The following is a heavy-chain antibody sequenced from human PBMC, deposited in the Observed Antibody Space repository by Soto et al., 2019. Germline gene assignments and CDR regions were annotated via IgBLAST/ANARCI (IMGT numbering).Heavy chain of an antibody. CDR3: ARRNRDGYYYYGMDV. CDR2: IDPSDSYT. V-gene: IGHV5-10-1*01. J-gene: IGHJ6*02. Sequence: GESLKISCKGSGYSFTSYWISWVRQMPGKGLEWMGRIDPSDSYTNYSPSFQGHVTISADKSISTAYLQWSSLKASDTAMYYGARRNRDGYYYYGMDVWGQGTTVTVSS. CDR1: GYSFTSYW.